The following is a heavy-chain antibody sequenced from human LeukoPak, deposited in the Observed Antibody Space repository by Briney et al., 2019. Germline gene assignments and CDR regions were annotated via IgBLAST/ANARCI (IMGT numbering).Heavy chain of an antibody. D-gene: IGHD5-24*01. CDR2: ISCLGDDQ. CDR1: GFTFSSYG. J-gene: IGHJ4*02. Sequence: PGGSLRLSCAASGFTFSSYGMHWVRQAPGKGLEWVAVISCLGDDQFYAESVKGRFTISRDNSKKTVFLQMNSLRAEDTAVYYCAREGREGYNYPALDFWGPGILVTVSS. V-gene: IGHV3-30*03. CDR3: AREGREGYNYPALDF.